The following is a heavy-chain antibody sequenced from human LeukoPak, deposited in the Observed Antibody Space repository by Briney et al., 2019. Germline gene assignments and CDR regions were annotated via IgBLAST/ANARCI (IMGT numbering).Heavy chain of an antibody. V-gene: IGHV4-34*01. D-gene: IGHD2/OR15-2a*01. J-gene: IGHJ4*02. CDR1: GESLSGYY. CDR2: INHSGST. CDR3: ARARGFFSNYFDS. Sequence: PSETLSLTCAVYGESLSGYYWSWIRQPPGKGLEWIGEINHSGSTNYNPSLKSRVTMSIDTTKNQFSLRLTSLTAADTTVYYCARARGFFSNYFDSWGQGTLVTVSS.